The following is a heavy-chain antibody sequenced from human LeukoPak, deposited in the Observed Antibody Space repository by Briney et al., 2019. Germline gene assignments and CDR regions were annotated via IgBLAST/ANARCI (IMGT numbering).Heavy chain of an antibody. V-gene: IGHV3-23*01. CDR1: GFTFTSYS. D-gene: IGHD1-26*01. CDR3: AKGGKWDVTPFDY. Sequence: QTGGSLRLSCAASGFTFTSYSMNWVRQAPGKGLEWVSTISGGGGSTYYADSVKGRFTISRDNSKNTLYLQVNSLRAEDTAVYYCAKGGKWDVTPFDYWGQGTLVTICS. J-gene: IGHJ4*02. CDR2: ISGGGGST.